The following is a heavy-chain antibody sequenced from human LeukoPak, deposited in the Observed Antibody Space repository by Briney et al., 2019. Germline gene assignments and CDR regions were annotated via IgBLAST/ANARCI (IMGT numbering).Heavy chain of an antibody. J-gene: IGHJ5*02. CDR3: ARARTPCSGGSCYDRNWFDP. CDR1: GFTFSSYS. CDR2: ISSSSSCI. Sequence: GGSLRLSWAASGFTFSSYSMNWVRQAPGRGLEWVSSISSSSSCIYYADSVKGRFTISRDNAKNSLYLQMNSLRAEDTAVYYCARARTPCSGGSCYDRNWFDPWGQGTLVTVSS. D-gene: IGHD2-15*01. V-gene: IGHV3-21*01.